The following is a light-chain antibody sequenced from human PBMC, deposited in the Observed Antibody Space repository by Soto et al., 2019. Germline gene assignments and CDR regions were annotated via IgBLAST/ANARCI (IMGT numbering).Light chain of an antibody. J-gene: IGKJ2*01. V-gene: IGKV1-39*01. CDR3: QQGYSTPRT. CDR1: QMIDTY. CDR2: AAS. Sequence: DIQLTQSPSSLSASVGDRVTITCRASQMIDTYPNWYQQKPGKAPTLLIYAASRLQSGVPSRFRGSGSETHFTLTISGLQREDFATYYCQQGYSTPRTFGQGTNLEIK.